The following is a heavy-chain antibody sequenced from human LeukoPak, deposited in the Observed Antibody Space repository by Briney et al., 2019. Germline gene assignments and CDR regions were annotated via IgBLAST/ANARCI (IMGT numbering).Heavy chain of an antibody. CDR1: GGSISSSSYY. V-gene: IGHV4-39*01. J-gene: IGHJ6*02. D-gene: IGHD3-9*01. CDR3: ASTGYLYYYGMDV. CDR2: IYYSGST. Sequence: PSETPSLTCTVSGGSISSSSYYWGWIRQPPGKGLEWIGSIYYSGSTYYNPSLKSRVTISVDTSKNQFSLKLSSVTAADTAVYYCASTGYLYYYGMDVWGQGTTVTVSS.